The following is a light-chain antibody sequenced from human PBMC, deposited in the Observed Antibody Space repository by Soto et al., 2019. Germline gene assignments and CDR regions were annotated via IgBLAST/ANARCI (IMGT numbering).Light chain of an antibody. CDR2: DTS. CDR3: LLSYGNVVL. Sequence: QTVVTQEPSLTVSPGGTVTPTCASSTGAVTSRHYPYWFQQKPGQVPTTLIYDTSNKHSWTPARFSGSLLGGKGALTLSGARPEDEAVYYCLLSYGNVVLFGGGTKLTVL. J-gene: IGLJ2*01. V-gene: IGLV7-46*01. CDR1: TGAVTSRHY.